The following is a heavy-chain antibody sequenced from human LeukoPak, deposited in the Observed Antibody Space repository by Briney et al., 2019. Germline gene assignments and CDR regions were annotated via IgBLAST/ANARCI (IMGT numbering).Heavy chain of an antibody. D-gene: IGHD4-17*01. Sequence: SVRVSCKASGGTFSSYAISWVRQAPGQGLEWMGRIIPIFGTANYAQKFQGRVTITTGESTSTAYMELSSLRSEDTAVYYCARDNEGDYGDYYAFDIWGQGTMVTVSS. CDR2: IIPIFGTA. J-gene: IGHJ3*02. V-gene: IGHV1-69*05. CDR1: GGTFSSYA. CDR3: ARDNEGDYGDYYAFDI.